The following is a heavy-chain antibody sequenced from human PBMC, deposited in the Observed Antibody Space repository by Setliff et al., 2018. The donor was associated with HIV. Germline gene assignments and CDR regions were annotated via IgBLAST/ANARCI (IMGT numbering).Heavy chain of an antibody. V-gene: IGHV1-46*01. CDR1: GYTFTSYY. CDR3: AGEAYSSSSVEI. Sequence: ASVKVSCKASGYTFTSYYVHWVRQAPGHGLEWMGIIDPNGGDTNFAQKFQGRVTMTRDTSTSTVYMELSSLTTDDTAVYYCAGEAYSSSSVEIWGQGTLVTVSS. CDR2: IDPNGGDT. D-gene: IGHD6-13*01. J-gene: IGHJ4*02.